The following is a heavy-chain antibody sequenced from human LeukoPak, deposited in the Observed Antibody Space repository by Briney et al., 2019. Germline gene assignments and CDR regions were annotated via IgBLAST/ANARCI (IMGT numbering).Heavy chain of an antibody. CDR3: AKDVEAARRANNWFDP. CDR2: ISGSGGST. J-gene: IGHJ5*02. V-gene: IGHV3-23*01. CDR1: GFTFSSYA. D-gene: IGHD6-6*01. Sequence: GGSLRLSCAASGFTFSSYAMSWVRQAPGKGLEWVSAISGSGGSTYYADSVKGRFTISRDNSKNTLYLQMNSLRAEDTAVYYCAKDVEAARRANNWFDPWGQGTLVTVSS.